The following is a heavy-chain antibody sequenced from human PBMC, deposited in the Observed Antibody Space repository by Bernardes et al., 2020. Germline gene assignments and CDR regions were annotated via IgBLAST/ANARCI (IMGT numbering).Heavy chain of an antibody. CDR2: INHSGST. Sequence: SETLSLTCAVYGGSFSGYYWSWIRQPPGKGLEWIGEINHSGSTNYNPSFKSRVTISVDTSKNQFSLKLSSVTAADTAVYYCAREASEYPPDYWGQGTLVTVSS. CDR1: GGSFSGYY. D-gene: IGHD2-2*01. CDR3: AREASEYPPDY. V-gene: IGHV4-34*01. J-gene: IGHJ4*02.